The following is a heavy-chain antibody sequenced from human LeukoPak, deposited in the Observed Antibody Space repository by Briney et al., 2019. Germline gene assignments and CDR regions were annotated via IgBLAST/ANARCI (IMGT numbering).Heavy chain of an antibody. J-gene: IGHJ5*02. CDR2: IYYSGST. CDR1: GCSISSGGYY. D-gene: IGHD6-13*01. Sequence: SETLSLTCTVSGCSISSGGYYWSWIRQHPGKGLEWFGYIYYSGSTYYNPSLKSRVTISVDTSKNQFSLKLSSVTAADTAVYYCARTDSSSWYWFDPWGQGTLVTVSS. CDR3: ARTDSSSWYWFDP. V-gene: IGHV4-31*03.